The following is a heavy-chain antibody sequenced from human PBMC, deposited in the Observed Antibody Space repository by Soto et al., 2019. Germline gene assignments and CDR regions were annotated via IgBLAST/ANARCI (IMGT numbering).Heavy chain of an antibody. CDR1: GFTVSGTY. V-gene: IGHV3-66*01. D-gene: IGHD2-21*01. CDR2: IYGGGST. CDR3: ARLNGRSYFYMDV. Sequence: EVQLVESGGGLVQPGGSLRLSCAASGFTVSGTYMNWVRQAPGKGLEWVSTIYGGGSTFFADSVRGRFTISRDSSKNTLYLQMNSLRAEDTAVYYCARLNGRSYFYMDVRGNGATVTVSS. J-gene: IGHJ6*03.